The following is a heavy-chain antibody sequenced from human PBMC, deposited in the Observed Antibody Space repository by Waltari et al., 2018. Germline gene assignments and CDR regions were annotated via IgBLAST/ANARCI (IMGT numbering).Heavy chain of an antibody. J-gene: IGHJ5*02. CDR1: GGSISTYY. CDR2: LKTGGNT. CDR3: AREVGGSRWFDP. D-gene: IGHD3-16*01. V-gene: IGHV4-4*07. Sequence: QVQLQESGPGLAKTSETLSLTCTVSGGSISTYYWTWIRQPAGKGLEWIGRLKTGGNTNHNPTLKSRVTMSVDTSKNQFSLTLSSVTAADTAVYYCAREVGGSRWFDPWGQGTLVTVSS.